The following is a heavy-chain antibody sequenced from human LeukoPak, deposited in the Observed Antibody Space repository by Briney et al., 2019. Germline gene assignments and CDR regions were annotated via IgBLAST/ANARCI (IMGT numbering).Heavy chain of an antibody. CDR3: AKDRAVRGPSPGAHGC. CDR2: ISGSGGST. CDR1: GFTFSSYA. V-gene: IGHV3-23*01. Sequence: GGSLRLSCAASGFTFSSYAMSWVRQAQGKGLEWVSAISGSGGSTYYADSVKGRFTISRDNSKNTLYLQMNSLRAEDTAVYYCAKDRAVRGPSPGAHGCWGQGTLVTVSS. J-gene: IGHJ4*02. D-gene: IGHD3-10*01.